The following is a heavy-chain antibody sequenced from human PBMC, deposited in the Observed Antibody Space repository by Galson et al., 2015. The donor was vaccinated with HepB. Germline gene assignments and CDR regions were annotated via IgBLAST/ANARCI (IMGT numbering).Heavy chain of an antibody. Sequence: SLRLSCAASGFTFSRFAMNRVRQAPGKGLEWVSYISISSTTIYYADSVKGRFTISRDNAKNLVFLQMNSLRDEDTALYYCVKNGDMVATISAYWGQGALVTVSS. CDR1: GFTFSRFA. J-gene: IGHJ4*02. CDR3: VKNGDMVATISAY. CDR2: ISISSTTI. V-gene: IGHV3-48*02. D-gene: IGHD5-12*01.